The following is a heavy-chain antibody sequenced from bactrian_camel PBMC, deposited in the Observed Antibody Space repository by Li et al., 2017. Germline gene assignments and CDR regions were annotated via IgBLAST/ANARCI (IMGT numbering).Heavy chain of an antibody. CDR2: ITTGTNV. J-gene: IGHJ4*01. CDR3: SVGLEY. V-gene: IGHV3S1*01. CDR1: GSTFSNYD. Sequence: QVQLVESGGGLVQPGGSLRLSCAASGSTFSNYDMSWVRQAPGKGLEWVSFITTGTNVYYADSVKGRFTISRDNTNAMLYPQMNSLKFEDTALYYCSVGLEYWGQGTQVTVS.